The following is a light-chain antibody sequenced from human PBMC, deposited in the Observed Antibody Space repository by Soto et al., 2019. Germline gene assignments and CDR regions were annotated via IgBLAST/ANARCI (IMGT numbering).Light chain of an antibody. V-gene: IGLV3-25*03. CDR2: KDT. J-gene: IGLJ2*01. Sequence: SYELTQPPSVSVSPGQTARITCSGDALPKQFAHWYQQKPGQAPVLMIYKDTERPSGIPERFSGSSSGTTVTLTIGGVRAEDEADYYCQSADTSDTFLVVFGGGTKLTVL. CDR1: ALPKQF. CDR3: QSADTSDTFLVV.